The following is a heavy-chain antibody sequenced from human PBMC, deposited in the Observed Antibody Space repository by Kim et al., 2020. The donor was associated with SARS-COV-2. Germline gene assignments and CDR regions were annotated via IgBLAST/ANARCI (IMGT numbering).Heavy chain of an antibody. CDR3: AREGVYGSGSYQGYYFDY. V-gene: IGHV4-31*02. Sequence: LKSRVTISVDTSKNQFSLKLSAVTAADTAVYYCAREGVYGSGSYQGYYFDYWGQGTLVTVSS. D-gene: IGHD3-10*01. J-gene: IGHJ4*02.